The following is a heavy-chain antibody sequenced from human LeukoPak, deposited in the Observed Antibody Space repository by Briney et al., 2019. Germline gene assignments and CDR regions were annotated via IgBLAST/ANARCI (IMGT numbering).Heavy chain of an antibody. CDR3: ARLLGTVTTYDY. D-gene: IGHD1-7*01. CDR1: GFTFSIYS. V-gene: IGHV3-21*01. J-gene: IGHJ4*02. CDR2: IGSSSSFI. Sequence: PGGSLRLSCASSGFTFSIYSMNWVRQAPGKGLEWVSSIGSSSSFIYYADSVKGRFTISRDNAKNSLYLQMNSLRAEDTAVYYCARLLGTVTTYDYWGQGTLVTVSS.